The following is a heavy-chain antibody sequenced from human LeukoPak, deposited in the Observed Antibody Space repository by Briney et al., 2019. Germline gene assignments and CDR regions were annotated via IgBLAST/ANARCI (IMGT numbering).Heavy chain of an antibody. CDR3: ARDRAALQDWVEFDP. CDR2: IRDSGEA. CDR1: GFRVSDYY. Sequence: SGGSLRLSCAVSGFRVSDYYMSWVRQAPGKGLEWVGLIRDSGEAFYADFVRGQFAISRDESENTLYLQMNSLRVEDTAVYFCARDRAALQDWVEFDPWGQGTPVIVSS. D-gene: IGHD3/OR15-3a*01. J-gene: IGHJ5*02. V-gene: IGHV3-66*03.